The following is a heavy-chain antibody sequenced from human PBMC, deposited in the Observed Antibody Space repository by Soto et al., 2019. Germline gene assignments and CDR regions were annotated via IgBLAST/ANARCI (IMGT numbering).Heavy chain of an antibody. CDR2: INPSGGAT. V-gene: IGHV1-46*01. J-gene: IGHJ4*02. D-gene: IGHD4-17*01. CDR3: ARADYGAYYRGIDY. Sequence: ASVKVSCKASGYTFTSYYMHWVRQAPGQGLEYMGIINPSGGATSYARKFQGRVTMTRDTSTSTVYMELSSLRSDDTAVYYCARADYGAYYRGIDYWGQGTLVTVSS. CDR1: GYTFTSYY.